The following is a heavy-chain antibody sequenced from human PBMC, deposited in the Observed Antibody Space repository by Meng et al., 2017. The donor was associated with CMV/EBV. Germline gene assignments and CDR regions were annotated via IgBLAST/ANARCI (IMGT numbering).Heavy chain of an antibody. CDR3: ARVRGCSSTRCYVELDY. CDR1: GFTFSDYE. Sequence: GESLKISCAASGFTFSDYEMNWVRQAPGKGLEWISYTSSSGSTIYYADSVKGRFTISRDNAKNSLYLQMNSLRGEDTAVYHCARVRGCSSTRCYVELDYWGQGTLVTVSS. J-gene: IGHJ4*02. V-gene: IGHV3-48*03. D-gene: IGHD2-2*01. CDR2: TSSSGSTI.